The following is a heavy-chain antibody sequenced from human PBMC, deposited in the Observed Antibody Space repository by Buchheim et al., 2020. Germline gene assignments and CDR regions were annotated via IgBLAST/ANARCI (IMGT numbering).Heavy chain of an antibody. V-gene: IGHV1-8*01. J-gene: IGHJ4*02. Sequence: QVQLVQSGAEVKKPGASVKVSCKASGYTFTSYDINWVRQATGQGLEWMGWMNPNSGNTGYAQKFQGRVTMTRHTSISTAYMERSSLRAEDTAVYYWASRLVVNRKKVYFDYWGQGTL. D-gene: IGHD2-15*01. CDR1: GYTFTSYD. CDR3: ASRLVVNRKKVYFDY. CDR2: MNPNSGNT.